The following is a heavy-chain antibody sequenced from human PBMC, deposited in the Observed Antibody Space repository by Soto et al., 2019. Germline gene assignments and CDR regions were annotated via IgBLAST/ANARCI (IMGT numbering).Heavy chain of an antibody. V-gene: IGHV4-39*01. J-gene: IGHJ4*02. CDR2: IFYSGNT. D-gene: IGHD3-3*01. CDR3: ARQYHDFWSDYLQLLYFDY. Sequence: SETLSLTCTVSGGSISSSSYYWGWIRQPPGKGLEWLGTIFYSGNTYYNPSLKSRVTISVDTSKNQFSLKLSSVTAADTAVYYCARQYHDFWSDYLQLLYFDYWGRGTLVTVSS. CDR1: GGSISSSSYY.